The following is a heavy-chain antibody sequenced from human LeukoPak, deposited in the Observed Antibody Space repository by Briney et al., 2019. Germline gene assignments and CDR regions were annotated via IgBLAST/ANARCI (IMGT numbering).Heavy chain of an antibody. CDR1: GGSFSGYY. V-gene: IGHV4-34*01. J-gene: IGHJ4*02. Sequence: SETLSLTCAVYGGSFSGYYWSWIRQPPGKGLEWIWEINHSGSTNYNPSLQSRVTISVDTSKNQFSLKLSSVTAADTAVYYCARGRRYGYGPPPDYWGQGTLVTVSS. CDR3: ARGRRYGYGPPPDY. D-gene: IGHD5-18*01. CDR2: INHSGST.